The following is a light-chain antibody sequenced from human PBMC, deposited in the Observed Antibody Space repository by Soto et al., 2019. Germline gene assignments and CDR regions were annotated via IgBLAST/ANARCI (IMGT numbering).Light chain of an antibody. CDR1: SSNIGNNY. CDR2: DNN. Sequence: QSVLTQPPSVSAAPGQKVTISCSGSSSNIGNNYVSWYQQLPGTAPKLLIYDNNKRPSGIPDRFSGSKSGTSATLGITGLQTGEEADYYFGTWDSSLSAGVFGTGTKVTVL. J-gene: IGLJ1*01. CDR3: GTWDSSLSAGV. V-gene: IGLV1-51*01.